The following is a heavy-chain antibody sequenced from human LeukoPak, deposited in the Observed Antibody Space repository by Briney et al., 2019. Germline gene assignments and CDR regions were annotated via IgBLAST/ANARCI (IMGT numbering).Heavy chain of an antibody. D-gene: IGHD3-3*01. V-gene: IGHV1-8*01. CDR3: ARSKKTYFDFWSGSQYYYYGMDV. J-gene: IGHJ6*02. CDR2: INPNSGNT. CDR1: GYTFTSYD. Sequence: ASVKVSCKASGYTFTSYDINWVRQATGQGLEWMGWINPNSGNTGYAQKFQGRVTMTRNTSISTAYMELSSLRSEDTAVYYCARSKKTYFDFWSGSQYYYYGMDVWGQGTTVTVSS.